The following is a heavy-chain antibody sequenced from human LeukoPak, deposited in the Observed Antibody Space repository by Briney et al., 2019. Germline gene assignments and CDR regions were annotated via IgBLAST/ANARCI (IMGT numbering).Heavy chain of an antibody. J-gene: IGHJ5*02. CDR3: ARDHPTRYNWFDP. CDR1: GFTFSSYS. CDR2: ISSSNSYI. V-gene: IGHV3-21*01. Sequence: GGSLRLSCAASGFTFSSYSMNWVRQAPGKGLVWVSSISSSNSYIYYADSVKGRFTISRDNSKNSLYLQMNSLRAEDTAVYYCARDHPTRYNWFDPWGQGTLVTVSS.